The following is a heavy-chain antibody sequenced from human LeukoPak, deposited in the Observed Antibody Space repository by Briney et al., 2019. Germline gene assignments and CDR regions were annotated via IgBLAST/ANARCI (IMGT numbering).Heavy chain of an antibody. CDR1: GGSISSSY. V-gene: IGHV4-4*07. CDR2: IHTSGST. J-gene: IGHJ4*02. D-gene: IGHD6-13*01. CDR3: ATSSWLRDANFDY. Sequence: SETLSLTCTVSGGSISSSYWSWIRQPAGKGLEWIGRIHTSGSTNYNPSLKSRVTISLHPSKNQFSLKLPSVTAADSAVYYCATSSWLRDANFDYWGQGTLVTVSS.